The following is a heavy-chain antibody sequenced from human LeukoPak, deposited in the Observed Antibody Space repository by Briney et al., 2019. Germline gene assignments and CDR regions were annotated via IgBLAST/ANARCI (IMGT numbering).Heavy chain of an antibody. CDR2: IIPIFGTA. CDR1: GGTLSSYS. V-gene: IGHV1-69*05. J-gene: IGHJ6*03. D-gene: IGHD5-18*01. CDR3: ARDRDTAMDYYYYMDV. Sequence: GASVKVSCKASGGTLSSYSISWVRQAPGQGLEWVGRIIPIFGTANYAQKFQGRVTITTDESTSTAYMELSSLRCEDTAVYYCARDRDTAMDYYYYMDVWGKGTTVTVSS.